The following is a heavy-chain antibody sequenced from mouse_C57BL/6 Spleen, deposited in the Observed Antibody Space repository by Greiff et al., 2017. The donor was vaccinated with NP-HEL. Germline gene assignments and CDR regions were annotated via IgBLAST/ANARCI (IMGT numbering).Heavy chain of an antibody. D-gene: IGHD2-4*01. CDR2: IYPRDGST. CDR1: GYTFTSYD. J-gene: IGHJ4*01. CDR3: ARNEIYDYDGYYYAMDY. Sequence: QVQLQQSGPELVKPGASVKLSCKASGYTFTSYDINWVKQRPGQGLEWIGRIYPRDGSTKYNEKFKGKATLTVDTSSSKAYMELHSLTSEDSAVYFCARNEIYDYDGYYYAMDYWGQGTSVTVSS. V-gene: IGHV1-85*01.